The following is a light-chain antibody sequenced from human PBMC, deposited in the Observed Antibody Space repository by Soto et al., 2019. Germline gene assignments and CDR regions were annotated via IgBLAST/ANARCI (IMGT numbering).Light chain of an antibody. CDR3: QQYGISPT. Sequence: EIVLTQSPGTLSLSPGERATLSCRSSQSVSNSYFAWYQQQPGQPPRLLIYDVSRRATGIPGRFRGSGSRTVSTLTISRLEAEFFAVYYCQQYGISPTFGEGTKVDIK. CDR1: QSVSNSY. J-gene: IGKJ4*02. V-gene: IGKV3-20*01. CDR2: DVS.